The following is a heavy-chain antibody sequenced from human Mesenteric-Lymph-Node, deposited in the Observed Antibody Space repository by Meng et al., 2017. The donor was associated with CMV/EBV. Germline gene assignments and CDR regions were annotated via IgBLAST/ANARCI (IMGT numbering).Heavy chain of an antibody. CDR1: GFTFNTYW. D-gene: IGHD4/OR15-4a*01. J-gene: IGHJ4*02. V-gene: IGHV3-7*01. Sequence: GESLKISCAASGFTFNTYWMTWVRQAPGKGLECVANIKPDGSQKYYVDSVKGRFTISRDNAKDLLYLQMNTLRAEDTAMYYCARDLESWSYSACDTVKCYFGYWGQGTLVTVSS. CDR3: ARDLESWSYSACDTVKCYFGY. CDR2: IKPDGSQK.